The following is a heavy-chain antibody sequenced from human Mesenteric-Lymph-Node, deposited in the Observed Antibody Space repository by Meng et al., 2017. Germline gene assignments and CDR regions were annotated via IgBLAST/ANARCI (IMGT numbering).Heavy chain of an antibody. CDR1: ACSITSSTW. Sequence: QGRRHRSGPRLGRPSCALSLTLSVSACSITSSTWWSWVRQPPGKGLGWIGEIYHSGTTNYNPSLKSQVTISVDKSNNQFSLNLSSLTAADTAIYYCAGRLAGLRTYYFDYWGQGTLVTVSS. CDR3: AGRLAGLRTYYFDY. V-gene: IGHV4-4*02. J-gene: IGHJ4*02. CDR2: IYHSGTT. D-gene: IGHD6-19*01.